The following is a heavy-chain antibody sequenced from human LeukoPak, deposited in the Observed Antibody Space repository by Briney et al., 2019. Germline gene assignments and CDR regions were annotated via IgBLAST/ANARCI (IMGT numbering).Heavy chain of an antibody. CDR2: IYYSGST. CDR1: GDSISSDNW. Sequence: SETLSLTRAVSGDSISSDNWWSWVRQPPGKGLEWIGSIYYSGSTYYNPSLKSRVTISVDTSKNQFSLKLNSVTATDTAVYYCARHYGPWGQGTLVTVSS. J-gene: IGHJ4*02. CDR3: ARHYGP. D-gene: IGHD3-10*01. V-gene: IGHV4-39*01.